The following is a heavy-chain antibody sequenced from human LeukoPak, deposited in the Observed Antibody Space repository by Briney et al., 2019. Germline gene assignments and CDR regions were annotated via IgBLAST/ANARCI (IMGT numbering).Heavy chain of an antibody. CDR1: SVSLTNYY. Sequence: SETLSLTCTVSSVSLTNYYWTWIRQPPGKGLEWIGYIFFSGTTNYNPSLKSRVTISVDTSKNQFSLKMTSVTAADTAVYFCARDVVAAAGTWDYWGQGTLVTVSS. D-gene: IGHD6-13*01. CDR3: ARDVVAAAGTWDY. V-gene: IGHV4-59*01. J-gene: IGHJ4*02. CDR2: IFFSGTT.